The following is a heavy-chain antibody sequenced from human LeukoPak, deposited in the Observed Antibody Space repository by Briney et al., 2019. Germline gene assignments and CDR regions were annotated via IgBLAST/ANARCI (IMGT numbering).Heavy chain of an antibody. CDR2: IYYSGST. D-gene: IGHD2-8*01. CDR3: ASDTKGAFDY. V-gene: IGHV4-59*11. Sequence: SETLSLTCTVSGGSISSHYWSWTRQPPGKGLEWIGYIYYSGSTNYNPSLKSRVTISVDTSKNQFSLKLSSVTAADTAVYYCASDTKGAFDYWGQGTLVTVSS. J-gene: IGHJ4*02. CDR1: GGSISSHY.